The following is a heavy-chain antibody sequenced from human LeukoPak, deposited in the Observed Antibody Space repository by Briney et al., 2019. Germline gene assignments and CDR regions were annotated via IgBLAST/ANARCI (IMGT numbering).Heavy chain of an antibody. D-gene: IGHD6-13*01. CDR1: GDSLSSYSYY. CDR2: ILFRGAT. J-gene: IGHJ4*02. V-gene: IGHV4-39*07. Sequence: LETLSLTCTVSGDSLSSYSYYWAWIRQPPGKGLEWIGSILFRGATYYNPSLKPRIIMSVDTSQNHFSLKLTSVTAADTAVYYCAKDMVRSSWPPYVDYWGQGTLVTVSS. CDR3: AKDMVRSSWPPYVDY.